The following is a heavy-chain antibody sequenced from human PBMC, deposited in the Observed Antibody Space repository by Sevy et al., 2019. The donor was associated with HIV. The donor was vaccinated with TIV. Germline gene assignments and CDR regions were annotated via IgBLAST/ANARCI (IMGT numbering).Heavy chain of an antibody. CDR3: ATGDILTGYSFDY. CDR2: FDPEDGET. V-gene: IGHV1-24*01. Sequence: ASVKVSCKVSGYTLTELSMHWVRQAPGKGLEWMGGFDPEDGETIYAQKFQGTDTMTEDTSTDTAYMELSSLRSEDTAVYYCATGDILTGYSFDYWGQGTLVTVSS. D-gene: IGHD3-9*01. J-gene: IGHJ4*02. CDR1: GYTLTELS.